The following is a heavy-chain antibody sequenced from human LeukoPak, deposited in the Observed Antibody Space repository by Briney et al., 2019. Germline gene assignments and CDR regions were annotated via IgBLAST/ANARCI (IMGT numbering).Heavy chain of an antibody. CDR1: GGSISSSSYY. D-gene: IGHD3-16*02. CDR3: ARGKNDYVWGSYRPFDY. Sequence: SKTLSLTCTVPGGSISSSSYYWGWIRQPPGKGLEWIGSIYYSGSTYYNPSLKSRVTISVDTSKNQFSLKLSSVTAADTAVYYCARGKNDYVWGSYRPFDYWGQGTLVTVSS. J-gene: IGHJ4*02. V-gene: IGHV4-39*01. CDR2: IYYSGST.